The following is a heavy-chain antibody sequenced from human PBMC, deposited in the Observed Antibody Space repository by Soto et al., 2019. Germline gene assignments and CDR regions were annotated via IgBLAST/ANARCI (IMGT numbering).Heavy chain of an antibody. V-gene: IGHV1-18*01. D-gene: IGHD3-10*01. J-gene: IGHJ5*02. CDR3: ARDFLPMVRGNWFDP. CDR1: GYTFTSYG. CDR2: ISAYNGNT. Sequence: ASVKVSCKASGYTFTSYGISWVRQAPGQGLEWMGWISAYNGNTNYAQKLQGRVTMTTDTSTSTAYMELRSLRSDDTAVYYCARDFLPMVRGNWFDPWGQGTLVTVS.